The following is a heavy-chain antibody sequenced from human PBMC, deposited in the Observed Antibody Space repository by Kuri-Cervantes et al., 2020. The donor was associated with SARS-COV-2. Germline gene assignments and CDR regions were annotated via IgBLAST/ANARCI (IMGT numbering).Heavy chain of an antibody. CDR3: ARARNGNYLNEPDY. CDR1: GYTFTSYG. CDR2: IIPIFGTA. Sequence: SVKVSCKASGYTFTSYGISWVRQAPGQGLEWMGGIIPIFGTANYAQKFQGRVTITADESTSTAYMELSSLRSEDTAVYYCARARNGNYLNEPDYWGQGTLVTVPQ. V-gene: IGHV1-69*13. D-gene: IGHD4-17*01. J-gene: IGHJ4*02.